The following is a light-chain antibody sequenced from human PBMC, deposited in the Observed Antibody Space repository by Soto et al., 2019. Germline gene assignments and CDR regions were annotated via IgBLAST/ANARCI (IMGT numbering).Light chain of an antibody. Sequence: SYELTQPPSVSVAPGKTARISCGRNNIGTKSVHWYQQKPGQAPVLVIYQDSKRPSGIPERFSGSNSGNTATLTISGTQAMDEADYYCQAWDSSTPYVFGTGTKVTVL. CDR1: NIGTKS. CDR2: QDS. J-gene: IGLJ1*01. CDR3: QAWDSSTPYV. V-gene: IGLV3-21*01.